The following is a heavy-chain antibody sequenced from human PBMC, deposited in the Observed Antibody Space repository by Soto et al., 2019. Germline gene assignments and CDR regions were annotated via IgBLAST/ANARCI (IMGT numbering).Heavy chain of an antibody. CDR3: ARAISGYVT. D-gene: IGHD5-12*01. V-gene: IGHV1-3*01. CDR1: GINYNTYA. Sequence: QVQLVQSGAEMKKPGASVKLSCKTSGINYNTYAIHWVRQAPGQGLEWMGWINAGNGDTRYSQNFQCRVTLTRDTSASTVYMDLDSLKSGDTCVYYFARAISGYVTWGQGTLVTVSS. J-gene: IGHJ4*02. CDR2: INAGNGDT.